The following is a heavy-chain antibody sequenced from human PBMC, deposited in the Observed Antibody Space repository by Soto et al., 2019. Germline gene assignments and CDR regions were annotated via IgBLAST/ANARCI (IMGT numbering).Heavy chain of an antibody. CDR2: IKHSGSS. CDR3: VRVSPNFHDYGDYYFDY. V-gene: IGHV4-34*01. CDR1: AGSISHYY. Sequence: SETLSLTCGVDAGSISHYYWNWIRQSPGKGLEWIGKIKHSGSSNYNPSLRSRVSISVDMSKNQFSLSLISVTAADTAVYYCVRVSPNFHDYGDYYFDYWGQGTLVTVS. D-gene: IGHD4-17*01. J-gene: IGHJ4*02.